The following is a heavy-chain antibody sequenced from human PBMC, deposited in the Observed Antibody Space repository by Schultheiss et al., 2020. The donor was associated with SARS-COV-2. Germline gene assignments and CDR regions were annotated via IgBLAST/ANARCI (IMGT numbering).Heavy chain of an antibody. V-gene: IGHV3-23*01. Sequence: GGSLRLSCAASGFTFSRSVMSWVRQAPGKGLEWVSAISDSDDNTYYADSAKGRFTISRDNSKNTLYLQMNSLRAEDTAVYYCARGSGYYDYVWGSYRTYYFDYWGQGTLVTVSS. J-gene: IGHJ4*02. D-gene: IGHD3-16*02. CDR2: ISDSDDNT. CDR1: GFTFSRSV. CDR3: ARGSGYYDYVWGSYRTYYFDY.